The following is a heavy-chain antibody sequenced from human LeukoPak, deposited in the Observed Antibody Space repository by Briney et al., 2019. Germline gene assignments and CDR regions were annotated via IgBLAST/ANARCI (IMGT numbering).Heavy chain of an antibody. V-gene: IGHV3-7*03. CDR3: ARDRGSSSWGYYYGMDV. CDR1: GFTFGNFW. J-gene: IGHJ6*02. Sequence: GGFLRLSCAASGFTFGNFWMSWVRQAPGKGLEWVANIKQDGSEKYYVDSVKGRFTISRDNAKNSLSLQMNSLRAEDTAVYYCARDRGSSSWGYYYGMDVWGQGTTVTVSS. D-gene: IGHD6-6*01. CDR2: IKQDGSEK.